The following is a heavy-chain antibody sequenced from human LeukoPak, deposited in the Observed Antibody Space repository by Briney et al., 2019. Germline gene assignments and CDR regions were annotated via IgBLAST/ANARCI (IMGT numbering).Heavy chain of an antibody. D-gene: IGHD1-26*01. J-gene: IGHJ4*02. Sequence: GGSLRLSCAASGFTFSNYWMSWVRQAPGKGLEWVANINRDGSEKYYVDSVKGRFTISRDNAKNSLYLQMNSLRAEDTAVYYCARKWELLDYWGQGTLVTVSS. V-gene: IGHV3-7*01. CDR3: ARKWELLDY. CDR1: GFTFSNYW. CDR2: INRDGSEK.